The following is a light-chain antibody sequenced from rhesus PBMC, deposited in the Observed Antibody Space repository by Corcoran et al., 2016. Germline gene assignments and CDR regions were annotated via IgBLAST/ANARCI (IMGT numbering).Light chain of an antibody. CDR1: QSLSNY. Sequence: DIQMTQSPSSLSASVGDRVTITCQASQSLSNYLNWYQQKPGKIPKLRIYRASSLQSGIPSRFSGSGSGTDFTLTISSLQPEDCATDDCQQGYSYPWTFGQGTKVEIK. CDR3: QQGYSYPWT. J-gene: IGKJ1*01. V-gene: IGKV1S9*01. CDR2: RAS.